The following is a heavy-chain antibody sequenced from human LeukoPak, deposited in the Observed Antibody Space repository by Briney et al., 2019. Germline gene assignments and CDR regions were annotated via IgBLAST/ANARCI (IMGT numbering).Heavy chain of an antibody. Sequence: SVKVSCKAPGGTFSSYAISWVRQAPGQGLEWMGRIIPILGIANYAQKFQGRVTITADKSTSTAYMELSSLRSEDTAVYYCARGGRYCSSTSCLDYWGQGTLVTVSS. V-gene: IGHV1-69*04. D-gene: IGHD2-2*01. CDR2: IIPILGIA. J-gene: IGHJ4*02. CDR1: GGTFSSYA. CDR3: ARGGRYCSSTSCLDY.